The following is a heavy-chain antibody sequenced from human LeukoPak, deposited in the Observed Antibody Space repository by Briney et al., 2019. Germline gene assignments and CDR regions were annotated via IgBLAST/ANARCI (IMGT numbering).Heavy chain of an antibody. CDR2: IRYDGSNK. D-gene: IGHD3-22*01. Sequence: GGSLRLSCAASGFTFSSYGMHWVRQAPGKGLEWVVFIRYDGSNKYYADSVKGRFTISRDNSKNTLYLQMNSLRAEDTAVYYCAKDLYYYDSSGYFDYWGQGTLVTVSS. V-gene: IGHV3-30*02. J-gene: IGHJ4*02. CDR3: AKDLYYYDSSGYFDY. CDR1: GFTFSSYG.